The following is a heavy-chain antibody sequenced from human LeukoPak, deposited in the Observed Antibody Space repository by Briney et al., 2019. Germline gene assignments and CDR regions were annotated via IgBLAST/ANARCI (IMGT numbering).Heavy chain of an antibody. J-gene: IGHJ4*02. CDR3: AGIPLDCSSTSCRHYYFDY. CDR1: GGSFSGYY. V-gene: IGHV4-34*01. Sequence: PSETLSLTCAVYGGSFSGYYWSWIRQPPGKGLEWIGEINHSGSTNYNPSLKSRVTISVDTSKNQFSLKLSSVTAADTAVYYCAGIPLDCSSTSCRHYYFDYWGQGTLVTVSS. CDR2: INHSGST. D-gene: IGHD2-2*01.